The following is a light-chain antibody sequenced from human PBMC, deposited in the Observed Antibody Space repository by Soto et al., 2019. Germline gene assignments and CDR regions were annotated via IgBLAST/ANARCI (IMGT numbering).Light chain of an antibody. V-gene: IGLV3-21*04. CDR3: QVWDSSSDHNEV. J-gene: IGLJ2*01. CDR2: YDS. CDR1: NIGSKS. Sequence: SYELTQPPSVSVAPGKTARITCGGNNIGSKSVHWYQQKPGQAPVVVIYYDSDRPSGIPERFSGSNSGNTATLTISRVEAGDEADYYCQVWDSSSDHNEVFGGGTQLTVL.